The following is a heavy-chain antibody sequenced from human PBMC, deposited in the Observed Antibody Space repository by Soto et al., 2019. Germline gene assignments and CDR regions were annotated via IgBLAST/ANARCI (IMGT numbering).Heavy chain of an antibody. V-gene: IGHV2-5*01. CDR2: IYWYDDK. Sequence: QITLKESGPTLVKPTQTLTLTCTFSGFSLSTSGVGVGWIRQPPGKALEWLALIYWYDDKRYSPSLKSRLTITKDTYKTQVVITMTNMDPVDTATYYCAHRRAYYDIVTGNYGMDVWGQGTTVTVS. D-gene: IGHD3-9*01. CDR3: AHRRAYYDIVTGNYGMDV. J-gene: IGHJ6*02. CDR1: GFSLSTSGVG.